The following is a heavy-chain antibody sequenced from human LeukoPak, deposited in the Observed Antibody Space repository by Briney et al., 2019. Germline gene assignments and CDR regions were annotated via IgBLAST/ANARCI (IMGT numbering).Heavy chain of an antibody. CDR2: IRGKADGETT. Sequence: GGSLRRSGAASGFTFTNAWMTWVRQALGKGPEWVGRIRGKADGETTDYAAPVKGRFTISRDDSKNTLYLQMNSLTTEDTAVYYCILAAAGPAYWGQGALVTVSS. J-gene: IGHJ4*02. V-gene: IGHV3-15*01. CDR1: GFTFTNAW. CDR3: ILAAAGPAY. D-gene: IGHD6-13*01.